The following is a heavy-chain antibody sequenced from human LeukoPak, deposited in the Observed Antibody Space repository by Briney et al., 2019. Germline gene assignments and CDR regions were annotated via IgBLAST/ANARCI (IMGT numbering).Heavy chain of an antibody. Sequence: ASETLSLTCTVSGGSISGYYWSWVRQPPGKGLEWIGEIYHSGSSNYNPSLKSRVTISLDKSKNQFSLKLTSVTAADSAVYYCASLAVAGVDYAGWGQGTLVTVSS. J-gene: IGHJ4*02. CDR3: ASLAVAGVDYAG. CDR1: GGSISGYY. D-gene: IGHD6-19*01. CDR2: IYHSGSS. V-gene: IGHV4-59*12.